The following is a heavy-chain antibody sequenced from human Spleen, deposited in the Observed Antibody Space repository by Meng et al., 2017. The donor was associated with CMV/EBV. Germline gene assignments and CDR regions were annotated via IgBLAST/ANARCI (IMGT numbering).Heavy chain of an antibody. CDR2: INHVGAT. Sequence: GGAFTGFCWSWIRQSPGQRLEWIGDINHVGATRYNPSLNGRLTISLDTSKTQFSLKLTSVTAADSAVYYCARAPLILGYFDHWGQGTLVTVSS. D-gene: IGHD1-26*01. CDR1: GGAFTGFC. CDR3: ARAPLILGYFDH. V-gene: IGHV4-34*01. J-gene: IGHJ4*02.